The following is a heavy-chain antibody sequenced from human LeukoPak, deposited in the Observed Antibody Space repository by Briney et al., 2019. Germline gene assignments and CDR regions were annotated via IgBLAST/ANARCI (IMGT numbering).Heavy chain of an antibody. D-gene: IGHD1-26*01. CDR1: GFTFRGYG. CDR2: ISYDGSNK. J-gene: IGHJ4*02. Sequence: GRSLRLSCAASGFTFRGYGMHWVREAPGKGLEWGAVISYDGSNKYYADSVKGRFTISRDNSKNTLYLQMNSLRAEDTAVYYCAKDGSVRGPRVGAYDHWGQGTLVTVSS. CDR3: AKDGSVRGPRVGAYDH. V-gene: IGHV3-30*18.